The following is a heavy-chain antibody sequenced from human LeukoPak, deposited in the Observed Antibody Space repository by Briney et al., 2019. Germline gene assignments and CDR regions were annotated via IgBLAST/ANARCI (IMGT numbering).Heavy chain of an antibody. CDR1: GYTFTSYY. CDR3: ARIGDYGSGSEGFDP. J-gene: IGHJ5*02. Sequence: ASVKVSSKASGYTFTSYYIHWVRQAPGQGLEWMGMISPSVGTTTYAQKLQGRVTMTRDTSTTTVYMELRSLRSEDTAVYYCARIGDYGSGSEGFDPWGQGTLVTVSS. CDR2: ISPSVGTT. V-gene: IGHV1-46*04. D-gene: IGHD3-10*01.